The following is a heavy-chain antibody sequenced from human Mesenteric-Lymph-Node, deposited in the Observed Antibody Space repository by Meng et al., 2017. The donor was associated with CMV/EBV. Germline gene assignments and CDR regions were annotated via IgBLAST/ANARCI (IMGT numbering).Heavy chain of an antibody. V-gene: IGHV3-7*01. Sequence: GGSLRLSCAVSGFTFRSYWMTWVRQAPGKGLEWVANIKQDGSEKYYVDSVTGRFTISRDNAENSLYLQMNSLRAEDTAMYYCARADTSAAGWYYWGQGTLVTVSS. J-gene: IGHJ4*02. CDR3: ARADTSAAGWYY. D-gene: IGHD6-13*01. CDR1: GFTFRSYW. CDR2: IKQDGSEK.